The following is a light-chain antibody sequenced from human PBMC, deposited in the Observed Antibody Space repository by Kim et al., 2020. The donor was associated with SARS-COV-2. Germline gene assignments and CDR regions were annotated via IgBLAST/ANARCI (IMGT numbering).Light chain of an antibody. Sequence: NFMLTQPHSVSESPGKTVTISCTRSSGGIGSNYVQWYLQRPGSVPTTVIYESNQRPSGVPDRFSGSIDTSSNSASLTISGLKTEDEADYYCQSYDSISHVFGGGTQLTVL. CDR3: QSYDSISHV. J-gene: IGLJ3*02. CDR1: SGGIGSNY. V-gene: IGLV6-57*04. CDR2: ESN.